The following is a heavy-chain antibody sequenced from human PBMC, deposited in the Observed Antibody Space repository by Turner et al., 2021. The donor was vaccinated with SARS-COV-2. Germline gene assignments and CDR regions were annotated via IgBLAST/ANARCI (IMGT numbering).Heavy chain of an antibody. CDR1: GFPFNIAW. Sequence: EVQLVESGGGLVKSGGSLRLSCVVSGFPFNIAWMRWVRQAPGKGLEWVGRLKSTDDGGTADYAAPVKGRFIISRDDSKNTLYLQMNSLKSEDTAVYYCTKTWRLRWALDYWGQGALVTVSS. J-gene: IGHJ4*02. CDR3: TKTWRLRWALDY. V-gene: IGHV3-15*01. D-gene: IGHD4-17*01. CDR2: LKSTDDGGTA.